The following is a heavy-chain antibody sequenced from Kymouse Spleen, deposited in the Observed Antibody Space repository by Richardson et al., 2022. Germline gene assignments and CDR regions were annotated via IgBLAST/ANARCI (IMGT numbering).Heavy chain of an antibody. Sequence: QLQLQESGPGLVKPSETLSLTCTVSGGSISSSSYYWGWIRQPPGKGLEWIGSIYYSGSTYYNPSLKSRVTISVDTSKNQFSLKLSSVTAADTAVYYCARQRVVRGVIDYYGMDVWGQGTTVTVSS. CDR2: IYYSGST. J-gene: IGHJ6*02. D-gene: IGHD3-10*01. CDR3: ARQRVVRGVIDYYGMDV. V-gene: IGHV4-39*01. CDR1: GGSISSSSYY.